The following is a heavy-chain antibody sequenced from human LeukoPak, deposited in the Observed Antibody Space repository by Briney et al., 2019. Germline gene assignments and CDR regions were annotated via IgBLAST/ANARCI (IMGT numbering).Heavy chain of an antibody. D-gene: IGHD3-16*01. Sequence: GGSLRLSCAASGSTFSSYGIHGVRKAPGKGLDGVQVILNDGSQEKYADSVKGRFTISRDNSKNTLFLQMNSLRAEDTAVYYCARDDALGDNALDIWGQGTMVTVSS. CDR2: ILNDGSQE. V-gene: IGHV3-33*01. CDR1: GSTFSSYG. J-gene: IGHJ3*02. CDR3: ARDDALGDNALDI.